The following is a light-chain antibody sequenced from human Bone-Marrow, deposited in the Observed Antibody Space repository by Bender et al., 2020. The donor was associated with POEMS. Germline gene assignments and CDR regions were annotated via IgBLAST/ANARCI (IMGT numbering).Light chain of an antibody. J-gene: IGLJ3*02. Sequence: QLVLTQSPSASASLGASVKLTCTLSSGHSAYAIAWHQQQPERGPRYLMRLNSDGSHSKGDGIPDRFSGSSSGAERYLTISSLQSEDEADYYCQTWGAAVGGVFGGGTKLTVL. CDR3: QTWGAAVGGV. CDR2: LNSDGSH. V-gene: IGLV4-69*01. CDR1: SGHSAYA.